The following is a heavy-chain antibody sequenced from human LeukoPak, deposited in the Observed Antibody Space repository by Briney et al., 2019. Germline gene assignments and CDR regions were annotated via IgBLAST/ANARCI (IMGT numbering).Heavy chain of an antibody. CDR2: INWNGGST. J-gene: IGHJ1*01. D-gene: IGHD5-24*01. CDR3: ARTDGAL. Sequence: PGRSLRLSCVASGFTFDDHGMRWVRQGPGKGLEWVAGINWNGGSTGYADSVKGRFTISRDNAQNSLYLQMTSLRVDDTAVYYCARTDGALWGQGTLVTVSS. V-gene: IGHV3-20*04. CDR1: GFTFDDHG.